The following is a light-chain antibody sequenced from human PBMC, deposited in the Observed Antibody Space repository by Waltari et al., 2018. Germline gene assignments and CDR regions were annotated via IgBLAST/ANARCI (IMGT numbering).Light chain of an antibody. V-gene: IGKV4-1*01. CDR1: QSLSSWYNNRKN. Sequence: DIVMSQSPDSLAVSLGERATIQCRSSQSLSSWYNNRKNLASYQQRTGQPPKLLLYWAARRESGVADRFSGSGSGTDFTLPISSLQAEDVAIYYCHQYYTTPFTFGPGTTVDIK. CDR3: HQYYTTPFT. CDR2: WAA. J-gene: IGKJ3*01.